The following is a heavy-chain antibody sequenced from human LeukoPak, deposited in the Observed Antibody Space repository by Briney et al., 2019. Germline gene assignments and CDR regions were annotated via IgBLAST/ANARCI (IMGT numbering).Heavy chain of an antibody. CDR3: ARVAVYDYVWGSYRRDHDY. Sequence: ASVKVSCKASGYTFTSYGISWVRQAPGQGLEWRGWISAYNGNTNYAQNLQGRVTMTTDTSTSTAYMELRSLRSDDTAVYYCARVAVYDYVWGSYRRDHDYWGQGTLVTVSS. J-gene: IGHJ4*02. CDR2: ISAYNGNT. CDR1: GYTFTSYG. V-gene: IGHV1-18*01. D-gene: IGHD3-16*02.